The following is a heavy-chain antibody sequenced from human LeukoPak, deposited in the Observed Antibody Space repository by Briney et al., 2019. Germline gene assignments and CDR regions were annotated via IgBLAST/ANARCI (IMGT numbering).Heavy chain of an antibody. CDR1: GGSISSGDYY. CDR2: MYYSGST. Sequence: PSETLSLTCTVSGGSISSGDYYWSWIRQPPGKGLEWIAYMYYSGSTYYNPSLKSRVTMSADTSKNQLSLKLSTVTAADTAVYYCARPYYYDSRIDPWGQGILVTVSS. CDR3: ARPYYYDSRIDP. V-gene: IGHV4-30-4*01. J-gene: IGHJ5*02. D-gene: IGHD3-22*01.